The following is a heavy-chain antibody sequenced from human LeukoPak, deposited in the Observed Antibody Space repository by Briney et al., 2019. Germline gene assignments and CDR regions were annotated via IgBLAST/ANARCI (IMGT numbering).Heavy chain of an antibody. D-gene: IGHD2-2*01. CDR2: INPNSGGT. Sequence: ASVKVSCKASGYTFTGYYMHWVRQAPGQGLEWMGWINPNSGGTNYAQKLQGRVTMTTDTSTSTAYMELRSLRSDDTAVYYCARDKGYCSSTSCFDAFDIWGQGTMVTVSS. CDR3: ARDKGYCSSTSCFDAFDI. CDR1: GYTFTGYY. V-gene: IGHV1-2*02. J-gene: IGHJ3*02.